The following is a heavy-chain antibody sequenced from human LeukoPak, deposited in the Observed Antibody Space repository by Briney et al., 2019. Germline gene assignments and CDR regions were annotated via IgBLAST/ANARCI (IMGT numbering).Heavy chain of an antibody. V-gene: IGHV4-39*01. Sequence: SETLSLTCTVSGVSISSSSYYWGWIRQPPGKGLEWIGSIYYSGSTYYNPSLKSRVTISVDTSKNQFSLKLSSVTAADTAVYYCARHRGYSGYDLEYFDYWGQGTLVTVSS. CDR2: IYYSGST. J-gene: IGHJ4*02. CDR3: ARHRGYSGYDLEYFDY. D-gene: IGHD5-12*01. CDR1: GVSISSSSYY.